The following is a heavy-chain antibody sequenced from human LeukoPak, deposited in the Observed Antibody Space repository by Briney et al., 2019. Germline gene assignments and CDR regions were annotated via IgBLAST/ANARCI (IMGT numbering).Heavy chain of an antibody. CDR3: ARVSSSTTIWFDP. CDR1: GFTFSSYW. CDR2: INSDGSST. Sequence: TAGSLRLSCAASGFTFSSYWMHWVRQAPGKGLVWVSRINSDGSSTSCADSVNGRFTISRDNAKNTLYLQMNSLRAEDTAVYYCARVSSSTTIWFDPWGQGTLVTVSS. J-gene: IGHJ5*02. V-gene: IGHV3-74*01. D-gene: IGHD6-13*01.